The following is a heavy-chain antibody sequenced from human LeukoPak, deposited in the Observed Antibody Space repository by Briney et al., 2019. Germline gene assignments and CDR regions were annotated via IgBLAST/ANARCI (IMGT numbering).Heavy chain of an antibody. V-gene: IGHV4-59*01. CDR2: IHYSGST. Sequence: SETLSVTCTVSGGSINSYYWSWIRQPPGRGLEWVGSIHYSGSTSYNPSLRSRVTISVDKSKNQFFLKLSSVTATDTAVYYCARRVHSSSWSSYFDYWGQETLVTVSS. CDR3: ARRVHSSSWSSYFDY. CDR1: GGSINSYY. J-gene: IGHJ4*02. D-gene: IGHD6-13*01.